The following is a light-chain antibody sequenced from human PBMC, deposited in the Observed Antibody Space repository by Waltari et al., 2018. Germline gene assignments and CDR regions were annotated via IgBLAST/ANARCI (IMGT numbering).Light chain of an antibody. J-gene: IGLJ3*02. V-gene: IGLV2-14*01. Sequence: QSALTQPASVSGSPGQSITISCTGTSSDVGGYNYFSWSQQHPGKAPKVMISEVTNRPSGVSHRFSGSKSDNTASLTISGLQAEDEADYYCTSFTSSNTWVFGGGTKLTVL. CDR1: SSDVGGYNY. CDR2: EVT. CDR3: TSFTSSNTWV.